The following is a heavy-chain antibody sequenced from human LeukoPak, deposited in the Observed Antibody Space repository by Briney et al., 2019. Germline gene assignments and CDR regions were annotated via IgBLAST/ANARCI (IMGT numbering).Heavy chain of an antibody. Sequence: GGSLRLSCAASGFSFDDYAMHWVRQAPGKGLEWVSGISWNSGSIGYADSVKGRFTISRDNAKNSLYLQMNSLRGEDTALYYCANIAAAGTGVDYWGQGTLVTVSS. J-gene: IGHJ4*02. V-gene: IGHV3-9*01. CDR1: GFSFDDYA. D-gene: IGHD6-13*01. CDR3: ANIAAAGTGVDY. CDR2: ISWNSGSI.